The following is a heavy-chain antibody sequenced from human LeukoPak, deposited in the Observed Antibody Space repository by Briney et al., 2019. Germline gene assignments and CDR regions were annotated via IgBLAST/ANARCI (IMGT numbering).Heavy chain of an antibody. CDR1: GGSMSSYY. V-gene: IGHV4-59*08. CDR3: ARSSTHTIRTSPQSYYYYMDV. Sequence: SSETLSLTCTVSGGSMSSYYWSWIRQPPGKGLEWVGYIYYSGSTNYNPSLKTRVTISVDTSKNQFSLKLSSVTAADTAVYYCARSSTHTIRTSPQSYYYYMDVWGKGTTVTVSS. CDR2: IYYSGST. D-gene: IGHD2-21*01. J-gene: IGHJ6*03.